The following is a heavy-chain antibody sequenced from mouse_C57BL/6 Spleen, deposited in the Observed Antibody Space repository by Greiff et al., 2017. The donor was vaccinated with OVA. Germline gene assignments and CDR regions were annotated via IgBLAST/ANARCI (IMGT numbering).Heavy chain of an antibody. D-gene: IGHD1-1*01. V-gene: IGHV3-6*01. J-gene: IGHJ1*03. CDR3: ARGYYAQEGYFDV. CDR2: ISYDGSN. CDR1: GYSITSGYY. Sequence: VQLQQSGPGLVKPSQSLSLTCSVTGYSITSGYYWNWIRQFPGNKLEWMGYISYDGSNNYNPSLKNRISITRDTSKNQFFLKLNSVTTEDTATYYCARGYYAQEGYFDVWGTGTTVTVSS.